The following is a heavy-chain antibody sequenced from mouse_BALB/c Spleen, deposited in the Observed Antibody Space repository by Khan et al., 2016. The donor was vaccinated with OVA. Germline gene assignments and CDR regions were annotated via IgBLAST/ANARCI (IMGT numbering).Heavy chain of an antibody. J-gene: IGHJ3*01. Sequence: QVQLKQSGAELARPGASVKMSCKASGYTFTSYTIHWIKKRPGQGLEWIGYINPSNGYTNYNQKFKDKATLTTDKSSTTAYLQLISLTSDDSAVYTCERDGAYHRNDDSLAYWGQGTLVTVSA. CDR1: GYTFTSYT. CDR2: INPSNGYT. V-gene: IGHV1-4*01. D-gene: IGHD2-14*01. CDR3: ERDGAYHRNDDSLAY.